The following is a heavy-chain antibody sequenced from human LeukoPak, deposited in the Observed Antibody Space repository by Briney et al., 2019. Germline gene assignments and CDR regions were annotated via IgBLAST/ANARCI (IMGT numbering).Heavy chain of an antibody. Sequence: SETLSLTCTVSGGSVSSGTYYWSWIRQPPGKGLEWIGYIYYSGSTNYNPSLKSRVTISVDTSKNQCSLKLSSVTTADTAVYYCTRSTNLEAFDIWGQGTMVTVSS. CDR3: TRSTNLEAFDI. V-gene: IGHV4-61*01. J-gene: IGHJ3*02. CDR1: GGSVSSGTYY. CDR2: IYYSGST. D-gene: IGHD2-8*01.